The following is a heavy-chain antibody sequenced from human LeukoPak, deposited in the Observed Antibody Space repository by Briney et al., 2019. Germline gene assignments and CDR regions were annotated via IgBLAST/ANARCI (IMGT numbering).Heavy chain of an antibody. CDR1: GHTLTELS. CDR3: AILYSETSDPLDY. V-gene: IGHV1-24*01. Sequence: ASVNVTCKVSGHTLTELSVHWVRRAPQKGLEWIGGCDPEDGETFYAQKFQGRVNLSEDTSTDTAYMELSSLQSQDTAVYYCAILYSETSDPLDYWGQGTLVTVSS. J-gene: IGHJ4*02. CDR2: CDPEDGET. D-gene: IGHD3-22*01.